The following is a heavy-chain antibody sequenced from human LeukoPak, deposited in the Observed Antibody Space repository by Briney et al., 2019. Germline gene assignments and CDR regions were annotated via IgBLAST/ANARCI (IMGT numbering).Heavy chain of an antibody. Sequence: GGSLRLSCAASGFTFSSFWMYWVRQAPGKGLVWVSRINSDGGSTTYAVSVKCRFTISRDNAKNTVYLQMNSVGAEDTAVYYCARESPYCHWGQGTLVTVSS. V-gene: IGHV3-74*01. J-gene: IGHJ4*02. CDR2: INSDGGST. CDR3: ARESPYCH. CDR1: GFTFSSFW. D-gene: IGHD1-26*01.